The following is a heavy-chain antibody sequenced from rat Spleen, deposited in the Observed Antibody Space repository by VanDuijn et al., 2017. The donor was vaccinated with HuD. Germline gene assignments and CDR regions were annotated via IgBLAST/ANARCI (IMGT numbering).Heavy chain of an antibody. CDR2: ISTSGVST. CDR3: ARHRAYWFAY. Sequence: EVQLVESDGGLVQPGRSLKLSCAASGFTFSDYYMAWVRQAPTKGLAWVASISTSGVSTYYRDSVKGRFTVSRDDAKRTLYLQMNSLRSEDTATYYCARHRAYWFAYWGQGTLVTVSS. J-gene: IGHJ3*01. CDR1: GFTFSDYY. V-gene: IGHV5-25*01. D-gene: IGHD4-1*01.